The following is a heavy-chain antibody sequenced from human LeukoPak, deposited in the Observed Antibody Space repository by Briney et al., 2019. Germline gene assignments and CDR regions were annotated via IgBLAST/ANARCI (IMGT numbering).Heavy chain of an antibody. CDR1: GFTFSSLE. CDR2: ISSSGSTI. CDR3: ARGRSGLN. V-gene: IGHV3-48*03. J-gene: IGHJ4*02. Sequence: GGSLRLSCAASGFTFSSLEMTWVRQAPGKGLEWVSYISSSGSTIHYADSVRGRFTISRDNAKNSLYLQMNNLRAEDTAIYHCARGRSGLNWGRGTLVTVSS. D-gene: IGHD3/OR15-3a*01.